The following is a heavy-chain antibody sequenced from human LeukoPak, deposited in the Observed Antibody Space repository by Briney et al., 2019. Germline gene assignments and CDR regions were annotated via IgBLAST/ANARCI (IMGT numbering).Heavy chain of an antibody. Sequence: GGSLRLSCAASGFTFSSYGMHWVRQAPGKGLEWVAVISYDGSNKYYADSVKGRFTISRDNSKNTLYLQMNSLRAEDTAVYYCAKGSPYGDYVGYWGQGTLVTASS. J-gene: IGHJ4*02. CDR3: AKGSPYGDYVGY. V-gene: IGHV3-30*18. D-gene: IGHD4-17*01. CDR2: ISYDGSNK. CDR1: GFTFSSYG.